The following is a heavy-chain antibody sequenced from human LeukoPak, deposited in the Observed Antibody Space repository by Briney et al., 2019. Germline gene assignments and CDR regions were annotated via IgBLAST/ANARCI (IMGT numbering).Heavy chain of an antibody. V-gene: IGHV4-31*03. J-gene: IGHJ4*02. D-gene: IGHD2-2*01. CDR3: ARGVVPAAQNYYFDY. CDR2: IYYSGST. CDR1: GGSISSGGYY. Sequence: SETLSLTCTVPGGSISSGGYYWSWIRQHPGKGLEWIGYIYYSGSTYYNPSLKSRVTISVDTSKNQFSLKLSSVTAADTAVYYCARGVVPAAQNYYFDYWGQGTLVTVSP.